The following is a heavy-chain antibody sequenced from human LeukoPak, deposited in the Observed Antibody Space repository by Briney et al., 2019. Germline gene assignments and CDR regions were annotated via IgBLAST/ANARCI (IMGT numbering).Heavy chain of an antibody. CDR2: VSHSGAGT. Sequence: PGGSLRPSCAASGFIFSNYAMTWVRQAPGKGLEWVSAVSHSGAGTYYADSVKGRFTISRDNSKNTLYLQMNSLRAEDTAVYYCAKCFRNSWSLGDCFDPWGQGTLVTVSS. CDR3: AKCFRNSWSLGDCFDP. V-gene: IGHV3-23*01. CDR1: GFIFSNYA. D-gene: IGHD6-13*01. J-gene: IGHJ5*02.